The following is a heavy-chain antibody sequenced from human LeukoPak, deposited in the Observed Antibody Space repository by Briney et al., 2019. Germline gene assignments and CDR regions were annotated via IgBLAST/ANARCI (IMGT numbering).Heavy chain of an antibody. CDR3: AKVGCSSTSCHPDY. CDR1: GFTFSSYG. CDR2: ISYDGSNK. J-gene: IGHJ4*02. Sequence: GGSLRLSCAASGFTFSSYGMHWVRQAPGKGLEWVAVISYDGSNKYYADSVKGRFTISRDNSKNTLYLQMNSLRAEDTAVYYCAKVGCSSTSCHPDYWGQGTLVTVSS. V-gene: IGHV3-30*18. D-gene: IGHD2-2*01.